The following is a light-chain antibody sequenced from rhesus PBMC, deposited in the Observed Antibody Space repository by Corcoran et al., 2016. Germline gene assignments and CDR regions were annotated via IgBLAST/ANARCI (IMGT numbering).Light chain of an antibody. CDR3: LQYSSSPYS. V-gene: IGKV1-22*01. Sequence: DIQMTQSPSSLSASVGDTVTITCRASQSISSWLDWYQQKPGKAPKLLIYKASRLQSGVPSRFSVSGSGIDFTLNISGLAPEDLATYYCLQYSSSPYSFGQWTKVEIK. J-gene: IGKJ2*01. CDR1: QSISSW. CDR2: KAS.